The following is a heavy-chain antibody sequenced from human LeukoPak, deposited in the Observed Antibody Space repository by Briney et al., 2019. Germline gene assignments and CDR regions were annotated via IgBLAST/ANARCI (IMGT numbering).Heavy chain of an antibody. CDR1: GFTFSSYS. CDR2: ISSSSSYI. V-gene: IGHV3-21*01. J-gene: IGHJ4*02. D-gene: IGHD3-3*01. Sequence: GGSLRLSCAASGFTFSSYSMNWVRQAPGKGLEWVSSISSSSSYIYYADSVKGRFTISRDNAKNSLYLQMNSLRAEDTAVYYCARDVRFFEWPFDYWGQGTLVTVSS. CDR3: ARDVRFFEWPFDY.